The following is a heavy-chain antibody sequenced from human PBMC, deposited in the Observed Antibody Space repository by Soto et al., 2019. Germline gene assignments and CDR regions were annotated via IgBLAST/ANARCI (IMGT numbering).Heavy chain of an antibody. CDR2: IYSGGDT. CDR1: GFTVSSKY. CDR3: ARGGVHYTPYPYFYYGMDV. V-gene: IGHV3-53*01. Sequence: EVQLVESGGGLIQPGGSLRLSCAASGFTVSSKYMNWVRQAPGKGLEWVSVIYSGGDTYYADSVKGRFTISRDNSKNQLYLQMNSLRAEDTAVYYCARGGVHYTPYPYFYYGMDVWGQGTTVTVSS. D-gene: IGHD1-1*01. J-gene: IGHJ6*02.